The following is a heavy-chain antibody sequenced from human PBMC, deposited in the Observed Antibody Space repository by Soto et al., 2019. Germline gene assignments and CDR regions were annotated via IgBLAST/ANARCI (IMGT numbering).Heavy chain of an antibody. CDR3: ARAYGSGDNYAFDI. D-gene: IGHD3-10*01. CDR1: GGSISSGGYS. V-gene: IGHV4-30-2*01. J-gene: IGHJ3*02. Sequence: LFLTCAVSGGSISSGGYSWSWIRQPPGKGLEWIGYIYHSGSTYYNPSLKSRVTISVDRSKNQFSLKLSSVTAADTAVYYCARAYGSGDNYAFDIWGQGTMVTVSS. CDR2: IYHSGST.